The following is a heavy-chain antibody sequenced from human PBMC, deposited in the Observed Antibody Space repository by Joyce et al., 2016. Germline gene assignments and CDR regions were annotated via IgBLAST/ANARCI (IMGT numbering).Heavy chain of an antibody. V-gene: IGHV4-30-2*01. CDR1: NGSMSGGGYS. Sequence: QLQLQESGSGLVKPSQTLSLTCAVSNGSMSGGGYSWNWIRQPPGKGLEWIGYIYLGVSTSYSPSLNSRVTLSIAKSNNEFSLELTCVSAADTAVYYCARKTFGSAFDLWGQGTLVVVAS. D-gene: IGHD2/OR15-2a*01. CDR2: IYLGVST. CDR3: ARKTFGSAFDL. J-gene: IGHJ3*01.